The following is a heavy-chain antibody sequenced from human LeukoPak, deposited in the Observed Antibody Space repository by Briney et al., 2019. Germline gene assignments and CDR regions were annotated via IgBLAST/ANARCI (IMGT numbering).Heavy chain of an antibody. Sequence: GGSLCLSCAASGCTFSTYALSWVRQAPGKGLGWVSTISDSGANTYYADSVRGRFTISRDNSKNTLYLQKNSLRADDTAIYYCAKSMTLQWRGFFDLWGRGTHVTVSS. CDR3: AKSMTLQWRGFFDL. D-gene: IGHD6-19*01. V-gene: IGHV3-23*01. CDR1: GCTFSTYA. J-gene: IGHJ2*01. CDR2: ISDSGANT.